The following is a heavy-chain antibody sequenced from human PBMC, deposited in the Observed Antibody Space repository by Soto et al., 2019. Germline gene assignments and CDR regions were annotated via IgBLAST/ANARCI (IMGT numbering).Heavy chain of an antibody. CDR1: GFSLSTSGVG. J-gene: IGHJ4*02. CDR2: IYWDDDK. V-gene: IGHV2-5*02. CDR3: AHRELEAAAGTWSFDY. Sequence: SGPTLVNPTQTLTLTCTFSGFSLSTSGVGVGWIRQPPGKALEWLALIYWDDDKRYSPSLKSRLTITKDTSKNQVVLTMTNMDPVDTATYYCAHRELEAAAGTWSFDYWGQGTLVTVSS. D-gene: IGHD6-13*01.